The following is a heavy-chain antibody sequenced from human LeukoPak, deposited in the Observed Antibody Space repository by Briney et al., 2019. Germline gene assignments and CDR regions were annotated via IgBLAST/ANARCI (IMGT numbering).Heavy chain of an antibody. CDR2: ISGDGGST. Sequence: PGGSLRLSCAASGFTFDNYAMHWVRQAPGKGLEWVSLISGDGGSTYYADSVKGRFTVSRDNSKNSLYLHMSSLRTEDTVLFYCAKDTIPYGRSYYYMDVWGKGTTVTVSS. V-gene: IGHV3-43*02. CDR3: AKDTIPYGRSYYYMDV. J-gene: IGHJ6*03. D-gene: IGHD3-10*01. CDR1: GFTFDNYA.